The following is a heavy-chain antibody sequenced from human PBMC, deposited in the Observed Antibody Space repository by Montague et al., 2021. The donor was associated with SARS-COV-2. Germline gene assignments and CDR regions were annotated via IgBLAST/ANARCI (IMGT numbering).Heavy chain of an antibody. CDR2: TKYTSTRYE. D-gene: IGHD2-8*02. V-gene: IGHV6-1*01. CDR3: ARDLYWAFDA. Sequence: CAISGDSVSGNIAAWNWIRQSPASGLERLGRTKYTSTRYETYAVSVQSRITITADTSKNQFSLHLNSVTPEDTAVYYCARDLYWAFDAWGLGTTVTVSA. J-gene: IGHJ3*01. CDR1: GDSVSGNIAA.